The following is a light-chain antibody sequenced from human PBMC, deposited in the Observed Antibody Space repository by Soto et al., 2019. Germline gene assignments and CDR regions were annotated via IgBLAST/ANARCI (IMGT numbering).Light chain of an antibody. CDR1: HDISTF. CDR2: EAS. CDR3: QQLYTFPFT. Sequence: DLQLTQSPSLLSASIGDRVTITCRASHDISTFLAWYQQKPGKAPKLLIYEASTLQSGVPSRFSGSGSGTEFTLTISGLLPEDFAAYHCQQLYTFPFTFGQGTRL. J-gene: IGKJ5*01. V-gene: IGKV1-9*01.